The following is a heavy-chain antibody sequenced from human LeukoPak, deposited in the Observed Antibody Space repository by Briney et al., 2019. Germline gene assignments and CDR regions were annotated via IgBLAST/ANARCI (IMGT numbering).Heavy chain of an antibody. CDR3: ASSIAAAGQTGWFDP. V-gene: IGHV1-69*04. CDR2: IIPILGIA. CDR1: GGTFSSYA. J-gene: IGHJ5*02. D-gene: IGHD6-13*01. Sequence: ASVTVSCKASGGTFSSYAISWVRQAPGQGLEWMGRIIPILGIANYAQKFQGRVTITADKSTSTAYMELSSLRSEDTAVYYCASSIAAAGQTGWFDPWGQGTLVTVSS.